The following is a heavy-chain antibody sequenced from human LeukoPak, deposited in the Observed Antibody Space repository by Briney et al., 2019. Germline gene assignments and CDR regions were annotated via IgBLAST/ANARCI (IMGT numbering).Heavy chain of an antibody. Sequence: GGSLRLSCTVSGFTFSDYYMTWIRQAPGKGLEWVSSISSGANTIYYADSVKGRFTISRDNAKNSLYLQMNSLRAEDTAVYYCARDVGESTRENWFDPWGQGTLVTVSS. CDR3: ARDVGESTRENWFDP. J-gene: IGHJ5*02. V-gene: IGHV3-11*04. CDR2: ISSGANTI. D-gene: IGHD2-2*01. CDR1: GFTFSDYY.